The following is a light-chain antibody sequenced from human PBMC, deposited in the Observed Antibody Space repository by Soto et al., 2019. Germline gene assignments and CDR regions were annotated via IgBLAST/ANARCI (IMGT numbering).Light chain of an antibody. CDR3: GTWDSSLSAWV. CDR1: NSNIGNNY. J-gene: IGLJ3*02. Sequence: QSVLTQPPSVSAAPGQKVSISCSGSNSNIGNNYVSWYQQLPGTAPKLLIYDTDKRPSGIPDRFSGSKSGTSATLGITGLQTGDEADYYCGTWDSSLSAWVFGGGTKVTVL. CDR2: DTD. V-gene: IGLV1-51*01.